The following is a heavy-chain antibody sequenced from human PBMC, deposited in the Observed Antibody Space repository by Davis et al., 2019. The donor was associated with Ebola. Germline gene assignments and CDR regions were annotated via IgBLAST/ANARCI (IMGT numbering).Heavy chain of an antibody. J-gene: IGHJ5*02. V-gene: IGHV1-18*01. CDR1: VYTFTSYG. D-gene: IGHD3-10*01. CDR2: ISAYNGNT. Sequence: SVPVPRMASVYTFTSYGISWLRQAPGQGLEWTGWISAYNGNTNYAQKLQGRVTMTRNTSISTAYMELSSLRSEDTAVYYCARGWIPPRGLGVLWFREGYNWFDPWGQGTLVTVSS. CDR3: ARGWIPPRGLGVLWFREGYNWFDP.